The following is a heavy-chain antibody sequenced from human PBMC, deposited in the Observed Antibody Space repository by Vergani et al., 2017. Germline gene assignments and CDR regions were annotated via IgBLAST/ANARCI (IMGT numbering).Heavy chain of an antibody. Sequence: DVRLVESGGGVVQPGGSLRLSCAASGFTFSAYSMNWVRQTPRKGLEWISYIGVSDNSIYYADSVMGRFAISRDNARNLLFLQMNSLRADDSALYFCVRDPDYSTFDSWGQGTLVTVS. J-gene: IGHJ4*02. CDR2: IGVSDNSI. CDR3: VRDPDYSTFDS. V-gene: IGHV3-48*01. CDR1: GFTFSAYS. D-gene: IGHD4-11*01.